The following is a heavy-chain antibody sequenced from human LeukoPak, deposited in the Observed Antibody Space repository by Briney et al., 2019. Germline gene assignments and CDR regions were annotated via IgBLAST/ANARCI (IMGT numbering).Heavy chain of an antibody. Sequence: ASVKVSFKTSGYGFTSYDIHWVRQAAGQGPEWMGWMNPNSGETGYVWKFQGRVTMTRNTSISTAYLELSSLRSEDTAVYYCARGTKTVDYWGQGTLVTVSS. CDR2: MNPNSGET. J-gene: IGHJ4*02. V-gene: IGHV1-8*02. CDR1: GYGFTSYD. CDR3: ARGTKTVDY.